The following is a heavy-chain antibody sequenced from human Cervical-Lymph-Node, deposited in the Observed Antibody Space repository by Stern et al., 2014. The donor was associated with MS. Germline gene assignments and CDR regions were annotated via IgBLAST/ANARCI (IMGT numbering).Heavy chain of an antibody. Sequence: EMQLVESGGGLVQPGGSLRLSCAVSGFTSSSYAMTWVRRAPGKGLEWVSAIGGSGTRTYYADSVKGRFTISRDNSKNTLNLHMHSLSAEDTAVYYCAKAGGGSGWYRGWDYLDYWGQGTPVTVSS. CDR3: AKAGGGSGWYRGWDYLDY. J-gene: IGHJ4*02. D-gene: IGHD6-19*01. CDR1: GFTSSSYA. CDR2: IGGSGTRT. V-gene: IGHV3-23*04.